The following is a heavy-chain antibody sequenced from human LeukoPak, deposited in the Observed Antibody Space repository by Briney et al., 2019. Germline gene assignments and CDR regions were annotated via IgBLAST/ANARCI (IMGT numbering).Heavy chain of an antibody. CDR1: GDSLSMSTYY. Sequence: SETLSLTCTVSGDSLSMSTYYWAWIRQPPGKGLEWIGSVYYGRSPYFNPSLESRATISVDTSKNHFSLKMSSVTAADTAVYYCARSSGTGTFSYWGQGTLVTVSS. V-gene: IGHV4-39*02. D-gene: IGHD6-25*01. CDR3: ARSSGTGTFSY. CDR2: VYYGRSP. J-gene: IGHJ4*02.